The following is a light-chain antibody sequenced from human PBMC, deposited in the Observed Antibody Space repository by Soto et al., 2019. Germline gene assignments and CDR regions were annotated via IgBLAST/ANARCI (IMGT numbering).Light chain of an antibody. CDR1: QDISDD. CDR3: LQNHNYPRT. V-gene: IGKV1-6*01. CDR2: GAS. J-gene: IGKJ1*01. Sequence: AIQMTQSPSSLSASVGDRVTITCRASQDISDDVGWYQQTPGKAPKLLISGASRLQNGVPSRFSGSGSGAAFTLTITSLRPEDSATYYCLQNHNYPRTFGQGTKVEI.